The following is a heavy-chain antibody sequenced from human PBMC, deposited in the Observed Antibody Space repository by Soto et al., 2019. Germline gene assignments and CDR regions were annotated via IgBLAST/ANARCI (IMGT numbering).Heavy chain of an antibody. CDR3: ARDKITGLFDY. CDR2: INHSGST. CDR1: HGSFSGYY. V-gene: IGHV4-34*01. J-gene: IGHJ4*02. D-gene: IGHD2-8*02. Sequence: PSETLSLTCTLYHGSFSGYYLTWIRQPPGTGLEWIGEINHSGSTNYNPSLKSRVTISVDTSKNQFSLKLTSVTAADTAVYYCARDKITGLFDYWGQGTLVTVSS.